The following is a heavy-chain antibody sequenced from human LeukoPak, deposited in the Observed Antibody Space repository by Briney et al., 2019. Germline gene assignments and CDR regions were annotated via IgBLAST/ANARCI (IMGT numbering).Heavy chain of an antibody. V-gene: IGHV1-2*02. J-gene: IGHJ5*02. CDR1: GYTFTGHD. CDR3: TLFNH. CDR2: INPYSGAT. Sequence: ASVTVSCKASGYTFTGHDIHWVRQAPGQGLEWMGWINPYSGATYYMENFQGRVTMTRDTSTSTAYLEPSRLKSDDTAVYYCTLFNHWGQGTLVTVSS.